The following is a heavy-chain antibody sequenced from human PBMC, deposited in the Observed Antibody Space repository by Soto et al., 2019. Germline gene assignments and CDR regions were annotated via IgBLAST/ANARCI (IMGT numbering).Heavy chain of an antibody. V-gene: IGHV4-59*01. CDR2: VSQGGPESYMTEGETT. Sequence: QVQRQESGPGLLRPSETLSLTCTVSGVSLDNFFWSWIRQTPGKGLGWIGDVSQGGPESYMTEGETTGYNPALDSRATISLYLPKNQFSLTLTSVTAADTAVYYCARDRGGITVSAKPLGEWFDPWGQGTLVTVSS. D-gene: IGHD3-16*01. CDR1: GVSLDNFF. CDR3: ARDRGGITVSAKPLGEWFDP. J-gene: IGHJ5*02.